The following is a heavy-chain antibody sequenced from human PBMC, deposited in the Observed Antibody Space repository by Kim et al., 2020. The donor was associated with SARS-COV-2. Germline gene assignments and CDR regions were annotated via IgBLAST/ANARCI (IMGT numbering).Heavy chain of an antibody. Sequence: IINSAGNRRYADSMQSQFTSSRDKAKNSLYLQRSGLRVEDTAVYYCAARLDYWGKGTLVTVSS. CDR2: INSAGNR. CDR3: AARLDY. J-gene: IGHJ4*02. V-gene: IGHV3-11*06.